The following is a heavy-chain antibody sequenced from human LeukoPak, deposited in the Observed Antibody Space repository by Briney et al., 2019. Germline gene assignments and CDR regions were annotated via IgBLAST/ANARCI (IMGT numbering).Heavy chain of an antibody. CDR3: ARELVDYDFWSGYYPKYYFDY. D-gene: IGHD3-3*01. Sequence: SETLSLTCAVYGGSFSGYYWSWIRQPPGKGLERIGEINHSGSTNYNPSLKSRVTISVDTSKNQLSLKLSSVTAADTAVYYCARELVDYDFWSGYYPKYYFDYWGQGTLVTVSS. V-gene: IGHV4-34*01. CDR1: GGSFSGYY. J-gene: IGHJ4*02. CDR2: INHSGST.